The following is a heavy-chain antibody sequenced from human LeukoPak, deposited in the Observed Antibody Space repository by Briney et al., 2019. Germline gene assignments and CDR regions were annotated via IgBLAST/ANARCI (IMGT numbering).Heavy chain of an antibody. D-gene: IGHD1-26*01. CDR1: GFTLTTYA. CDR2: IGPSGST. CDR3: AKRGGSYRGFDY. V-gene: IGHV3-23*01. J-gene: IGHJ4*02. Sequence: PGGSLRLSCAASGFTLTTYAMSWVRQAPGKGLAWVSAIGPSGSTFYADSEKGRFTISRDNTKYTLYLQMNSLRVDDTAVYYCAKRGGSYRGFDYWGQGTLVSVS.